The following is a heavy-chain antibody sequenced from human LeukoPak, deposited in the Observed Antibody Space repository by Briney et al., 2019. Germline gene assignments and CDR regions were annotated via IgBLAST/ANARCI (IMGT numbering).Heavy chain of an antibody. CDR3: ARLWFGELLSFDY. D-gene: IGHD3-10*01. Sequence: PSETLSLTCTVSGYSISSGYYWGWIRQPPGKGLEWIGSIYHSGSTYYNPSLKSRVTMSVDTSKNQFSLKLSSVTAADTAVYYCARLWFGELLSFDYWGQGALVTASS. J-gene: IGHJ4*02. CDR1: GYSISSGYY. V-gene: IGHV4-38-2*02. CDR2: IYHSGST.